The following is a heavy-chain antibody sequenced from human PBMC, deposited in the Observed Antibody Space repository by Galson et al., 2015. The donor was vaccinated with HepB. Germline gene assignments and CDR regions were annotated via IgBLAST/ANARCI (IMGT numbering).Heavy chain of an antibody. D-gene: IGHD3-10*02. CDR2: IFHSGSS. J-gene: IGHJ4*02. CDR3: ATRLFGIPFDY. Sequence: ETLSLTCSVSAHSLSRGYYWAWIRQSPGKGLKWIGSIFHSGSSYYSPSLKSRVTISVDTSKNHFSLKLNSVTAADTAVYYCATRLFGIPFDYWGQGALVAVSA. V-gene: IGHV4-38-2*02. CDR1: AHSLSRGYY.